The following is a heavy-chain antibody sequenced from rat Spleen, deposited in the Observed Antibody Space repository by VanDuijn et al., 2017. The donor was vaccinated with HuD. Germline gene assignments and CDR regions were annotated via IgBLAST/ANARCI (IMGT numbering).Heavy chain of an antibody. J-gene: IGHJ2*01. D-gene: IGHD1-1*01. V-gene: IGHV5-27*01. CDR3: TRASYSGAVMYATDY. CDR2: ITTGGDNT. Sequence: EVQLVESGGGLVQPGRSLKLSCAASGFTFSNYYMAWVRQAPTKGLEWVAYITTGGDNTDYRDSVKGRFTMSRDNARRTLHLQMNSLRSEDTATYYCTRASYSGAVMYATDYWGQGVMVTVSS. CDR1: GFTFSNYY.